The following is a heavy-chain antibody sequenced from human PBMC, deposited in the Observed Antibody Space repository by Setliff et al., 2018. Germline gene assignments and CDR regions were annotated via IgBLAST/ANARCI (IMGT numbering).Heavy chain of an antibody. CDR1: GGSISNYY. CDR3: ARSLGSGSYYNSRPFYSDY. CDR2: INHTGST. J-gene: IGHJ4*02. V-gene: IGHV4-34*01. D-gene: IGHD3-10*01. Sequence: KPSETLSLTCTVSGGSISNYYWSWIRQPPGKGLEWIGEINHTGSTNYSPSLKSRVTISVDTAKNQFSLKLSSVTAADTAVYYCARSLGSGSYYNSRPFYSDYWGQGTLVTVSS.